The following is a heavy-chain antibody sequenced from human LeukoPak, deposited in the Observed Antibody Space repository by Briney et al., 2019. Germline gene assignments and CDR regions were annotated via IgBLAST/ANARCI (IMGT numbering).Heavy chain of an antibody. J-gene: IGHJ6*03. V-gene: IGHV1-18*01. D-gene: IGHD2-2*02. CDR3: ARRVVPAAIRFHYYYYMDV. CDR2: ISAYNGNT. CDR1: GYTFTSYG. Sequence: GASVTVSCKASGYTFTSYGISWVRQATGQGLEWMGWISAYNGNTNYAQKLQGRVTMTTDTSTSTAYMELRSLRSDDTAVYYCARRVVPAAIRFHYYYYMDVWGKGTTVTVSS.